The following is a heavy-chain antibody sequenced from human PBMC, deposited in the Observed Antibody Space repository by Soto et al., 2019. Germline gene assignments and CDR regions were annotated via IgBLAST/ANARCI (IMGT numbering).Heavy chain of an antibody. CDR2: IHLSGRV. D-gene: IGHD1-26*01. V-gene: IGHV4-34*01. Sequence: QVQLQQWGSGLLKPSETLSLTCAIYGGSFSDYYWHWIRQSPGKGLEWIGEIHLSGRVNFTPSLKSRATLSIDTSKNQFSLTLTSVTAADTAVYFCARTPTRGASAWLDPWGRGNLVTVSS. J-gene: IGHJ5*02. CDR3: ARTPTRGASAWLDP. CDR1: GGSFSDYY.